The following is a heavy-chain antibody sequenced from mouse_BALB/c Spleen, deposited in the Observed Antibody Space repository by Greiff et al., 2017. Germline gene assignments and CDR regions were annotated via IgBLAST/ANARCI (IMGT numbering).Heavy chain of an antibody. CDR2: ISYSGST. Sequence: EVQLQQSGPGLVKPSQSLSLTCTVTGYSITSDYAWNWIRQFPGNKLEWMGYISYSGSTSYNPSLKSRISITRDTSKNQFFLQLNSVTTEDTATYYCARNEASGTMDYWGQGTSVTVSS. CDR1: GYSITSDYA. D-gene: IGHD6-1*01. CDR3: ARNEASGTMDY. J-gene: IGHJ4*01. V-gene: IGHV3-2*02.